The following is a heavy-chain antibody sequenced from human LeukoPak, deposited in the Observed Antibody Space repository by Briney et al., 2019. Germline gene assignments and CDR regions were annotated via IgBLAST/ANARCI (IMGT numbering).Heavy chain of an antibody. J-gene: IGHJ3*01. V-gene: IGHV3-7*01. Sequence: PGGSLRLSCAASGFRFSSYWMNWVRQAPGKGLEWVAYIKEDGSEKYYLSSVRGRSTISRDNAENSLYLQMSGLRVEDTAVYFCARPRRQWLLLDAFDLWGQGTMVTVSS. CDR2: IKEDGSEK. CDR1: GFRFSSYW. D-gene: IGHD6-19*01. CDR3: ARPRRQWLLLDAFDL.